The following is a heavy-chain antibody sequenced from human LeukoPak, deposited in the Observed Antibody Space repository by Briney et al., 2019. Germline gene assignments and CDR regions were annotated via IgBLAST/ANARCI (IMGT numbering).Heavy chain of an antibody. CDR1: GFTVSSNY. D-gene: IGHD5-18*01. J-gene: IGHJ4*02. V-gene: IGHV3-30*03. CDR2: ISYDGANK. Sequence: GGSLRLSCAASGFTVSSNYMSWVRQAPGKGLEWVAVISYDGANKYYADSVRGRFTISRDNSKNTLYLQMNRLRAEDTAVYYCTRDTWTQLWLTFDYWGQGTLVTVSS. CDR3: TRDTWTQLWLTFDY.